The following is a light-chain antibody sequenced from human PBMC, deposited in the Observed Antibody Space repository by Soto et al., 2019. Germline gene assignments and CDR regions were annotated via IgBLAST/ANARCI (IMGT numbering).Light chain of an antibody. Sequence: ETVLTHSPGTLSLSPGDIATLSCRASQSVSSSYLAWYQQKPGQAPRLLIYDASRRATGIPDRFSGSGSGTDFTLTISRLETEDFAVFYCQQYGTSEIIFGHGTRLEIK. CDR3: QQYGTSEII. V-gene: IGKV3-20*01. CDR2: DAS. CDR1: QSVSSSY. J-gene: IGKJ5*01.